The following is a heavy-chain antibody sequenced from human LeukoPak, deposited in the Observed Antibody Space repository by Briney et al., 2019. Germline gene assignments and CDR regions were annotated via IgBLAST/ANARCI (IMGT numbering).Heavy chain of an antibody. J-gene: IGHJ5*02. CDR2: ITSSSSTI. V-gene: IGHV3-48*01. Sequence: GGSLRLSCAASGFTFSAYSMNWVRQGPGKGLEWVSYITSSSSTIYYADSVEGRFTISRDNAKNSLYLQMNSLRAEDTAVYYCARGSVGTYSSGFDPWGQGTLVTVSS. D-gene: IGHD6-25*01. CDR1: GFTFSAYS. CDR3: ARGSVGTYSSGFDP.